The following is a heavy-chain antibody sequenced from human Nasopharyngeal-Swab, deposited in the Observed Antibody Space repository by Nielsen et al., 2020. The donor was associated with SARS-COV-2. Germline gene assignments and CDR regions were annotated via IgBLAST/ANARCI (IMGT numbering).Heavy chain of an antibody. D-gene: IGHD6-13*01. CDR2: IKQDGSET. CDR3: ARRYSSSWYRLGYYFDY. V-gene: IGHV3-7*01. CDR1: GFTFSNYW. J-gene: IGHJ4*02. Sequence: GESLKISCAASGFTFSNYWMNWVRQTPGKGLEWVAIIKQDGSETYYVDSVKGRFTISRDNAKNSLYLQMNSLRAEDTAVYYCARRYSSSWYRLGYYFDYWGQGTLVTVSS.